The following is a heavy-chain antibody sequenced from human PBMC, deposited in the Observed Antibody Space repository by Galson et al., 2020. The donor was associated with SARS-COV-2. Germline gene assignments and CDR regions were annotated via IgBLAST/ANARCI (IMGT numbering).Heavy chain of an antibody. CDR2: ITHSGST. J-gene: IGHJ4*03. D-gene: IGHD3-22*01. CDR1: GGSFSDYY. CDR3: ARGTRDITMIVVVMTSVGCYFDR. V-gene: IGHV4-34*01. Sequence: SQASETLSLTCAVYGGSFSDYYWSWIRQSPGRGLEWIGEITHSGSTSYNPYLQSRVTISAYTSKNQFSLKMRSVTAADTAVYYCARGTRDITMIVVVMTSVGCYFDRWGQGTLVTVAS.